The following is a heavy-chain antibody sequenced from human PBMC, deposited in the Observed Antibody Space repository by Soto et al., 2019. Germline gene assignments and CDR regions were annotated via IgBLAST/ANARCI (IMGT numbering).Heavy chain of an antibody. CDR2: ISGSGFKK. CDR1: GFIFENFG. D-gene: IGHD1-26*01. J-gene: IGHJ5*02. Sequence: GGSLRLSCAASGFIFENFGMSWVRQAPGKGLEWISSISGSGFKKYYADSVKGRFTISRDNSKSTVYLELNNLSAEDTVVYHCAKNQGVELVPLATVDWFDPWGQGSVVTVSS. V-gene: IGHV3-23*01. CDR3: AKNQGVELVPLATVDWFDP.